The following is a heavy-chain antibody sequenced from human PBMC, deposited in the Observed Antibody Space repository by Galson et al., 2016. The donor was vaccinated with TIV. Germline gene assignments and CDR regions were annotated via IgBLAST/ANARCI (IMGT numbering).Heavy chain of an antibody. J-gene: IGHJ4*02. D-gene: IGHD2-21*02. CDR2: FFHPGAV. V-gene: IGHV4-38-2*02. CDR3: TRHIGGDFGDY. CDR1: GYSINSHYF. Sequence: ETLSLTCTVSGYSINSHYFWAWLRQPSGKGLEWIGSFFHPGAVYYNPSLQRRATMSGDTSKNHFSLRLTSLTAADTAIYYCTRHIGGDFGDYVGQGILVTVSS.